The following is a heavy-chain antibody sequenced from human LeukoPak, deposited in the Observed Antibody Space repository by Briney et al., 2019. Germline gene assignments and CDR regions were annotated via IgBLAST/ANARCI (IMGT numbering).Heavy chain of an antibody. Sequence: PGGSLRLSCAASGFTFSSYAMSWVRQAPGKGLEWVSAISGSGGSTYYADSVKGRFTISRDNSKNTLYLQMNRLRAEDAAVYYCAKDPGGLWLLRTVNYYFDYWGQGTRVTVSS. D-gene: IGHD5-18*01. V-gene: IGHV3-23*01. CDR3: AKDPGGLWLLRTVNYYFDY. J-gene: IGHJ4*02. CDR1: GFTFSSYA. CDR2: ISGSGGST.